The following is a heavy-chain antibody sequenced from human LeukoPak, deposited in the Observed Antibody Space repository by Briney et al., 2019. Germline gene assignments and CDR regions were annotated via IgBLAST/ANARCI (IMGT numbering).Heavy chain of an antibody. V-gene: IGHV4-59*08. D-gene: IGHD3-22*01. CDR3: ARNYYDSSGSHSPHDAFDI. CDR2: IYYSGST. Sequence: SEALSLTCTVSGSSISSYYWSWIRQPPGKGLEWIGYIYYSGSTNYNPSLKSRVTISVDTSKNQFSLKLSSVTAADTAVYYCARNYYDSSGSHSPHDAFDIWGQGTMVTVSS. J-gene: IGHJ3*02. CDR1: GSSISSYY.